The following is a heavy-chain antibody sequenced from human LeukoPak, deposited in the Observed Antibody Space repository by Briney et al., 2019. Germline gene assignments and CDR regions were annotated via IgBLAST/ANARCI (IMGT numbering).Heavy chain of an antibody. CDR3: ARVSPGYNWFDP. CDR2: INPSGDST. J-gene: IGHJ5*02. CDR1: GYTFTGYY. D-gene: IGHD1-14*01. Sequence: GASVKVSCRASGYTFTGYYMHWVRQAPGQGLEWMGIINPSGDSTTYAQNFQGRVTMTRDMSTSTVYMELSSLTSEDTAVYYCARVSPGYNWFDPWGQGTLVTVSS. V-gene: IGHV1-46*01.